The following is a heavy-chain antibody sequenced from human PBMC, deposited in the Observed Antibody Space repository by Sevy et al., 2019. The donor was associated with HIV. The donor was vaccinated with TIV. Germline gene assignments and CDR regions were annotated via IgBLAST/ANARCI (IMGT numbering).Heavy chain of an antibody. CDR3: AKDIRAMAGRESHFDS. V-gene: IGHV3-43D*03. CDR1: GFTFDDYA. J-gene: IGHJ4*02. CDR2: ISWDGGRA. D-gene: IGHD6-19*01. Sequence: GGSLRLSCAASGFTFDDYAMHWVRQAPGKGLEWVSLISWDGGRAYYEDSVKGRFTISRDNSKNSLYLQMNSLKAEDTALYYCAKDIRAMAGRESHFDSWGQGTLVTVSS.